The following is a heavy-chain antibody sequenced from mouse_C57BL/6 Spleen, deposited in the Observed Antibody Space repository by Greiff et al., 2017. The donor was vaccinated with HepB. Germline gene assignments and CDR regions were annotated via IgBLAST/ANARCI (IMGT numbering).Heavy chain of an antibody. D-gene: IGHD1-1*01. Sequence: VQLQQPGAELVKPGASVKLSCKASGYTFTSYWMHWVKQRPGQGLEWIGMIHPNSGSTNYNEKFKGKATLTAEKSSSTAYMQLSSLTSEDSAVYFCARYTTVVADAMDYWGQGTSVTVSS. CDR1: GYTFTSYW. CDR3: ARYTTVVADAMDY. V-gene: IGHV1-64*01. CDR2: IHPNSGST. J-gene: IGHJ4*01.